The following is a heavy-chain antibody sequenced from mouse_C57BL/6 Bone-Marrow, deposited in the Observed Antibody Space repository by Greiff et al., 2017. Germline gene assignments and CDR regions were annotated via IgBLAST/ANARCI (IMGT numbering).Heavy chain of an antibody. D-gene: IGHD1-1*01. CDR1: GFTFTDYY. CDR2: IRNKANGYTT. V-gene: IGHV7-3*01. Sequence: DVQLVESGGGLVQPGGSLSLSCAASGFTFTDYYMSWVRQPPGKALEWLGFIRNKANGYTTEYSATVKGRFTISRDNSQSILYLQMNALGAEDSATYYCARYYGDVWGTGTTVTVSS. J-gene: IGHJ1*03. CDR3: ARYYGDV.